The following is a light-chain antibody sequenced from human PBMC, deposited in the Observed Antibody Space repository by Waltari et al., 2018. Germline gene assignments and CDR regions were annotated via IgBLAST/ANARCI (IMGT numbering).Light chain of an antibody. J-gene: IGLJ3*02. CDR3: QTGGFGIWV. CDR1: SGHSSYA. Sequence: QLLLTQSPSASASLGASVKLTCTLSSGHSSYAIAWHQQQPDKGPRYLMKVNSDGSHIKGDGIPDRFSGYSSGAERYLTISSLQSEDEADYYCQTGGFGIWVFGGGTKLTVL. CDR2: VNSDGSH. V-gene: IGLV4-69*01.